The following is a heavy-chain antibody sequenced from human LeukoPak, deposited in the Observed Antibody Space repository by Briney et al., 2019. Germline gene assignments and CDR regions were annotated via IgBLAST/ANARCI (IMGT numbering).Heavy chain of an antibody. D-gene: IGHD6-13*01. J-gene: IGHJ4*02. CDR3: ASIAAAGTGFDY. CDR1: GCTFTSYY. V-gene: IGHV1-46*01. CDR2: INPSGGST. Sequence: ASVKVSCKASGCTFTSYYMHWVRQAPGQGLEWMGIINPSGGSTSYAQKFQGRVTMTRDTSTSTVYMELGSLRSEDTAVYYCASIAAAGTGFDYWGQGTLVTVSS.